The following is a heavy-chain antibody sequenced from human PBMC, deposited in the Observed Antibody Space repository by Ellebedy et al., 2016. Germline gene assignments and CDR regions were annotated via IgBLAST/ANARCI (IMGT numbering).Heavy chain of an antibody. CDR2: ISWNSGSI. Sequence: GGSLRLSXAASGFTFDDYAMHWVRQAPGKGLEWVSGISWNSGSIGYADSVKGRFTISRDNAKNSLYLQMNSLRAEDTALYYCAKDETAMVTFFDYWGQGTLVTVSS. D-gene: IGHD5-18*01. J-gene: IGHJ4*02. V-gene: IGHV3-9*01. CDR1: GFTFDDYA. CDR3: AKDETAMVTFFDY.